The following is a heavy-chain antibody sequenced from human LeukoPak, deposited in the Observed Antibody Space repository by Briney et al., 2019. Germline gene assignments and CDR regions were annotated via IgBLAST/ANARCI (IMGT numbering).Heavy chain of an antibody. D-gene: IGHD1-26*01. CDR3: AKDFRGGSYGDYFDY. CDR1: GFTFSSYA. CDR2: ISSNGGST. V-gene: IGHV3-64*04. Sequence: GGSLRLSCSASGFTFSSYAMHWVRQAPGKGLEYVSAISSNGGSTYYADSVKSRFTISRDNSKNTLYLQMNSLRAEDTAVYYCAKDFRGGSYGDYFDYWGQGTLVTVSS. J-gene: IGHJ4*02.